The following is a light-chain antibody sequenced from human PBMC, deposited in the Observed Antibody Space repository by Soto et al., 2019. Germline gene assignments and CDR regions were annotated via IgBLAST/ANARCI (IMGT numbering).Light chain of an antibody. J-gene: IGKJ2*01. CDR2: AAS. Sequence: AIRMTQSPSSFSASTGDRVTITCRASQGISSYLAWYQQKPGKAPKLLIYAASTLQSGVPSRFCGSGSGTDFTLTISCLQSEDFATYYCQQYYSYPHTFGQGTKLEIK. CDR3: QQYYSYPHT. CDR1: QGISSY. V-gene: IGKV1-8*01.